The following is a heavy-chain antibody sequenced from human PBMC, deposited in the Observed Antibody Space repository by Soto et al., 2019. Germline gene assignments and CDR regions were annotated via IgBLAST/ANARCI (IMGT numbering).Heavy chain of an antibody. D-gene: IGHD2-15*01. J-gene: IGHJ4*02. CDR3: AAGSGY. V-gene: IGHV3-7*03. CDR1: GLTFNIHW. Sequence: GGSLRLSCTVSGLTFNIHWMTWVRQAPGKGLEWVANIKQDGSEENYEDSVKGRFTISRNNAENSLYLQMNSLRVEDTAVYYCAAGSGYWGQGTLVTVST. CDR2: IKQDGSEE.